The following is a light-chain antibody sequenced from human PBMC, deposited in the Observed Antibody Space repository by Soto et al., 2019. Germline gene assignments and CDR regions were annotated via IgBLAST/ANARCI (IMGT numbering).Light chain of an antibody. Sequence: QGVRTQPASLSGSPGQSITISCTGTISDIGAYDYVSWFQQHPGKAPKLMISEVNNRPSGVSNRFSGSKSGNTAYLTISGLQVEDEAEYFCLSFTTTSTHVFGTGTKVTVL. V-gene: IGLV2-14*01. J-gene: IGLJ1*01. CDR3: LSFTTTSTHV. CDR1: ISDIGAYDY. CDR2: EVN.